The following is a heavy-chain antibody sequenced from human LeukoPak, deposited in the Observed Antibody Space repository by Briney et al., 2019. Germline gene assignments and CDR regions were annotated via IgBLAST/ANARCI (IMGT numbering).Heavy chain of an antibody. J-gene: IGHJ1*01. CDR3: ARGLRSGDYEYFQH. Sequence: SETLSLTCTVSGGSISSYYWSWIRQPPGKGLEWIGYIYYSGSTNYNPSLKSRVTISVDTSKNQFSLKLSSVTAADTAVYYCARGLRSGDYEYFQHWGQGTLVTVSS. CDR2: IYYSGST. V-gene: IGHV4-59*01. CDR1: GGSISSYY. D-gene: IGHD4-17*01.